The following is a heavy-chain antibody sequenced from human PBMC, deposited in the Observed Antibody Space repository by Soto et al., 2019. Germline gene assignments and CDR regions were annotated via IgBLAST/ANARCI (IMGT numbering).Heavy chain of an antibody. V-gene: IGHV3-72*01. J-gene: IGHJ4*02. CDR3: ARAPLFSGRYPFDY. Sequence: GGSLRLSCAAPGFILSEYYMDWVRQAPGKGLEWVGRSRNRANSYTTEYAAAVKGRFSISREDSGNSLYLQMASLKTEDTAVYYCARAPLFSGRYPFDYWGQGTPVTVSS. CDR2: SRNRANSYTT. D-gene: IGHD2-2*02. CDR1: GFILSEYY.